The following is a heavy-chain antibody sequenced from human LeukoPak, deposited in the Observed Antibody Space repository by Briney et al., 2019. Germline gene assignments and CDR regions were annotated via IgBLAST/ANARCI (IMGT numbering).Heavy chain of an antibody. CDR3: AKAVVVAAIPHYFDY. CDR1: GFTFGSYA. D-gene: IGHD2-15*01. CDR2: ISGSGGST. V-gene: IGHV3-23*01. Sequence: GGSLRLSCAASGFTFGSYAMSWVRQAPGKGLEWVSAISGSGGSTYYADSVKGRFTISRDNSKNTLYLQMNSLRAEDTAVYYCAKAVVVAAIPHYFDYWGQGTLVTVSS. J-gene: IGHJ4*02.